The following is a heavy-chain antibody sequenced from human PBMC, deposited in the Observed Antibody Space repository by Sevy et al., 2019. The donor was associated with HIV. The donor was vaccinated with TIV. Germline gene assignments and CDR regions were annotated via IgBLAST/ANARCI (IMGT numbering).Heavy chain of an antibody. CDR2: THYRSKWYN. J-gene: IGHJ3*02. CDR3: AREGYYDSRGYFEGAFDI. D-gene: IGHD3-22*01. V-gene: IGHV6-1*01. Sequence: SQTLSLTCVISGDSVSSNSVAWNWIRQSPSRGLEWLGRTHYRSKWYNDYAVSVKTPITMRPDTSKNQLTLQLDSVTPEDTAVYYCAREGYYDSRGYFEGAFDIWGQGTMVTVSS. CDR1: GDSVSSNSVA.